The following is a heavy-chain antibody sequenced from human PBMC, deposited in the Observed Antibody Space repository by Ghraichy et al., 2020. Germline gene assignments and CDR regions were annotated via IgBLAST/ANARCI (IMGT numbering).Heavy chain of an antibody. Sequence: ASVKVSCMATGYTFTAYYVSWVRQAPGQGLEWMGRINPNTGDTDYTQKFRGRVAMTRDTSTNTVYMELSRLISDDTAVYYCARDNDQGRGTGGSPVGLWCQGTLVIVSS. CDR3: ARDNDQGRGTGGSPVGL. J-gene: IGHJ4*02. CDR1: GYTFTAYY. CDR2: INPNTGDT. D-gene: IGHD1-14*01. V-gene: IGHV1-2*06.